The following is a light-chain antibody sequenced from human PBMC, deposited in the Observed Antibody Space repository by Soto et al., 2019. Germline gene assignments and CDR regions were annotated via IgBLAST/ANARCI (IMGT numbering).Light chain of an antibody. J-gene: IGKJ5*01. Sequence: DIVMTQSPLSLPVTPGEPASISCRSSQSLLHSNGYNYLDWYLQKPGQSPQLLIYLGSNRASGVPDRFSGSGSGTDFTLKISRVEAEDVGVYYCMQALQTPNTFGQGTRLES. CDR2: LGS. CDR1: QSLLHSNGYNY. CDR3: MQALQTPNT. V-gene: IGKV2-28*01.